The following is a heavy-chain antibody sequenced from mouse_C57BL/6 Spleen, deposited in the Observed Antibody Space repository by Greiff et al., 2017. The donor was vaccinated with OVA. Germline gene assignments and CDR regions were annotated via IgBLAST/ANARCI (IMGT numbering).Heavy chain of an antibody. CDR2: INPNHGGT. V-gene: IGHV1-26*01. CDR1: GYTFTDYY. Sequence: EVQRVDSGPELVKPGASVKISCKSSGYTFTDYYMTWVKQSHGKSLEWIGDINPNHGGTSYTQKFKGKATLTVDKSSRTAYMELRSLTSEDSAVYYCARPHYYGSSYGFAYWGQGTLVTVSA. CDR3: ARPHYYGSSYGFAY. D-gene: IGHD1-1*01. J-gene: IGHJ3*01.